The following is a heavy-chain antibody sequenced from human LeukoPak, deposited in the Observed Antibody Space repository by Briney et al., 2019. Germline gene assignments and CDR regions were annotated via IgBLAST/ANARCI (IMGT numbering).Heavy chain of an antibody. V-gene: IGHV4-38-2*02. CDR1: GYSISSGYY. Sequence: SETLSLTCSVSGYSISSGYYWGWIRQPPGKGLEWIGSIYHSGSTYHNPSLKSRVTISVNTSNNQFSLRLSSVTAADTAVYFCARFYYGDFNFDYWGQGTLVTVSS. D-gene: IGHD4-17*01. CDR3: ARFYYGDFNFDY. CDR2: IYHSGST. J-gene: IGHJ4*02.